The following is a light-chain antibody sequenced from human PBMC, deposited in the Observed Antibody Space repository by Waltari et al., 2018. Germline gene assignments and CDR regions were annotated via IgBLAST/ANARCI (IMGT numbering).Light chain of an antibody. Sequence: QSALTQPASVSASLGQSITISCTGTSSDVATYNRVSWYQQYPGQAPELLLYDVDNRPSGVSNRFSGPKSGNTASLTISGLQAEDEADYYCSSYTTTTRFFGGGTKLTVL. CDR1: SSDVATYNR. V-gene: IGLV2-14*03. CDR3: SSYTTTTRF. CDR2: DVD. J-gene: IGLJ2*01.